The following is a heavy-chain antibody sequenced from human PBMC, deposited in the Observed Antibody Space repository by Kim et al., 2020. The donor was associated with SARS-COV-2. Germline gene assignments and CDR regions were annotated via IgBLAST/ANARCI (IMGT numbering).Heavy chain of an antibody. J-gene: IGHJ4*02. D-gene: IGHD3-16*01. V-gene: IGHV3-30*04. CDR1: GFTFRTYA. CDR2: ISYDGRNE. CDR3: ARDRFGSVVRGVDY. Sequence: GGSLRLSCAASGFTFRTYAMHWVRQAPGKGLEWVAVISYDGRNEYYADSVKGRFTISRDNSKNTLYLQTNSLRAEDTAMYHCARDRFGSVVRGVDYWGQGTLVTVSS.